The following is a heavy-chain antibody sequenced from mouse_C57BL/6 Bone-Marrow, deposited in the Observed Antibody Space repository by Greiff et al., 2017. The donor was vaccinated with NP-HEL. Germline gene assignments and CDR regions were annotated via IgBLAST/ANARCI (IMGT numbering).Heavy chain of an antibody. J-gene: IGHJ3*01. V-gene: IGHV1-4*01. Sequence: QVQLKESGAELARPGASVKMSCKASGYTFTSYTMHWVKQRPGQGLEWIGYINPSSGYTKYIQKFKDKATLTADKSSSTAYMQLSSRTSEDAAVYYCARSRQLWFAYWGQGTLVTVSA. CDR3: ARSRQLWFAY. D-gene: IGHD3-2*01. CDR2: INPSSGYT. CDR1: GYTFTSYT.